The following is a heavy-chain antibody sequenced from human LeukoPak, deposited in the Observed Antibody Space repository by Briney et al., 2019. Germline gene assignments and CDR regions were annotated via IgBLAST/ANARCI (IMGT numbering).Heavy chain of an antibody. J-gene: IGHJ2*01. CDR1: AGTLASLA. CDR2: IIPLLDIA. Sequence: SVKVSCKASAGTLASLAISWVRQAPGQGLEYMGRIIPLLDIASYAQKFEKRITITPDKATSTSYMEVSSLTPDDTAMYFCARENRRQYDLWFFDLWGRGTLVTVSS. V-gene: IGHV1-69*04. D-gene: IGHD3-3*01. CDR3: ARENRRQYDLWFFDL.